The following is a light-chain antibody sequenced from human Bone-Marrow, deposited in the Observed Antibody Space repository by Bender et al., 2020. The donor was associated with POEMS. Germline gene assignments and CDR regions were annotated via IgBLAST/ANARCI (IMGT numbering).Light chain of an antibody. V-gene: IGLV1-44*01. CDR2: ANN. Sequence: QSVLTQPPSASGTPGQRVTISCSGSSSNIGSFTVHWYHQLPGTAPKLLIYANNQRPSGVPDRFSGSKSGTSASLAITGLQSDDEAIYFCVAWDASLNGWVFGGGTKLTVL. J-gene: IGLJ3*02. CDR1: SSNIGSFT. CDR3: VAWDASLNGWV.